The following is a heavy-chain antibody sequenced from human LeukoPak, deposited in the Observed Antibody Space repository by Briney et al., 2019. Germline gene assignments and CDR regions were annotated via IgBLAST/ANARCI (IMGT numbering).Heavy chain of an antibody. V-gene: IGHV4-34*01. CDR1: GGSFSGYY. CDR2: INHSRST. CDR3: ARPSGASGWLGFYP. Sequence: SETLSLTCAVYGGSFSGYYWSWIRQPPGKGLEWIGEINHSRSTNYNPSLKSRVTISVDTSKNQFSLKLSSVTAADTAVYYCARPSGASGWLGFYPWGQGTLVTVSS. D-gene: IGHD6-19*01. J-gene: IGHJ5*02.